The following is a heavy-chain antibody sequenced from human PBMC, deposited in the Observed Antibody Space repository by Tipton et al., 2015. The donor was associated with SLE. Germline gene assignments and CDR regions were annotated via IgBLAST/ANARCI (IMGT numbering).Heavy chain of an antibody. CDR1: GFTFSDHY. CDR2: VRNKDKKYTT. J-gene: IGHJ4*02. Sequence: SLRLSCAASGFTFSDHYMDWVRQAPGKGLEWVGRVRNKDKKYTTEYAASVKGRFIISRDDSKNSLYLQMNSLKTEDTAVYYCARVPTLKSGSYGYWGQGTLVTVSS. D-gene: IGHD1-26*01. V-gene: IGHV3-72*01. CDR3: ARVPTLKSGSYGY.